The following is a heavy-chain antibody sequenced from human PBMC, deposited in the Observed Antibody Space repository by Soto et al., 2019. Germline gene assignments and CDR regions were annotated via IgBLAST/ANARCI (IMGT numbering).Heavy chain of an antibody. D-gene: IGHD2-15*01. V-gene: IGHV1-2*02. CDR3: ARDQSGYCSGGSCYFGGMYV. J-gene: IGHJ6*02. Sequence: ASVKVSCKTSGYTFTGYYIHWVRQAPGQGREWMGWINPKSGGTNYAQNFQGRVSMTRDTSITTAYLDVSRLTSDDTALYYCARDQSGYCSGGSCYFGGMYVWGQGTTVTVSS. CDR1: GYTFTGYY. CDR2: INPKSGGT.